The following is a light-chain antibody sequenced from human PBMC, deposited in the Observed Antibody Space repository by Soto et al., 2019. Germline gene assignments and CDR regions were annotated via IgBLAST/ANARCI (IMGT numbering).Light chain of an antibody. Sequence: EVVMTQSPATLSVSPGERATLSCRASQSVSSYLAWYQHKPGQAPRLLIYDASNRATGIPARFSGSGSGTDFTLTISSLEPDDFAVYYCQQRSNWPPWTFGQGTKVDIK. J-gene: IGKJ1*01. CDR1: QSVSSY. V-gene: IGKV3-11*01. CDR3: QQRSNWPPWT. CDR2: DAS.